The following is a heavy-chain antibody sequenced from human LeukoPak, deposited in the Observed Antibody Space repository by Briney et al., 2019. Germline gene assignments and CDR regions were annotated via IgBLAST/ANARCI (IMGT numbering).Heavy chain of an antibody. Sequence: PGGSLRLSCATSGFTFSNYWTHWVRPAPGKGLGWVSRINRDGINTSYADSVKGRFTTSRDKAKNTLNLQMNSLRAEDTGVYYCARDLGQYYDTSDNWFDPWGQGTLVTASS. V-gene: IGHV3-74*01. D-gene: IGHD3-22*01. J-gene: IGHJ5*02. CDR2: INRDGINT. CDR1: GFTFSNYW. CDR3: ARDLGQYYDTSDNWFDP.